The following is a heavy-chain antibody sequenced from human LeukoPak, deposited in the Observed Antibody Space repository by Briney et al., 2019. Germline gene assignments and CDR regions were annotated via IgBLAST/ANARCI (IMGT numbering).Heavy chain of an antibody. CDR2: ISYDGSNK. Sequence: PGGSLRLSCAASGFTFSSYAMHWVRQAPGKGLEWVAVISYDGSNKYYADSVKGRFTISRDNSKNTLYLQMNSLRAEDTAVYYCARDGGNFHGLYYYYYYGMDVWGQGTTVTVSS. V-gene: IGHV3-30-3*01. J-gene: IGHJ6*02. D-gene: IGHD4-23*01. CDR1: GFTFSSYA. CDR3: ARDGGNFHGLYYYYYYGMDV.